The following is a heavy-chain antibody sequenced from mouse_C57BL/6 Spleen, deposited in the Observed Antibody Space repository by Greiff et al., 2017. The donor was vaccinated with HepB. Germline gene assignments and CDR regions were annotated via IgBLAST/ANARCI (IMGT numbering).Heavy chain of an antibody. Sequence: EVKLVESGGGLVKPGGSLKLSCAASGFTFSSYAMSWVRQTPEKRLEWVATISDGGSYTYYPDNVKGRFTISRDNAKNNLYLQMSHLKSEDTAMYYCAREEIFYSNFYFDYWGQGTTLTVSS. V-gene: IGHV5-4*01. D-gene: IGHD2-5*01. J-gene: IGHJ2*01. CDR3: AREEIFYSNFYFDY. CDR1: GFTFSSYA. CDR2: ISDGGSYT.